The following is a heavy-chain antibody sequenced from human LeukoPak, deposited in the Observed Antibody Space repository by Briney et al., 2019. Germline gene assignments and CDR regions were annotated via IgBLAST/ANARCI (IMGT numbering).Heavy chain of an antibody. D-gene: IGHD6-13*01. CDR1: GFTFSGYR. V-gene: IGHV3-74*01. J-gene: IGHJ6*03. Sequence: GGSLRLSCAASGFTFSGYRMHWVRQAPGKGLVWVSRINSDGSSTSYADSVKGRFTISRDNSKNTLYLQMNSLRAEDTAVYYCAGVFQSDSSSWYYYYYYMDVWGKGTTVTISS. CDR2: INSDGSST. CDR3: AGVFQSDSSSWYYYYYYMDV.